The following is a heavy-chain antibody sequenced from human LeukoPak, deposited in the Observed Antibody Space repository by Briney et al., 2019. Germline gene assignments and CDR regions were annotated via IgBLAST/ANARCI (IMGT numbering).Heavy chain of an antibody. J-gene: IGHJ4*02. D-gene: IGHD3-3*02. CDR2: ISSSGSTI. V-gene: IGHV3-48*03. CDR3: ARGHIRYYFDY. CDR1: GFTFSSYE. Sequence: PGGSLRLSCAASGFTFSSYEMNWVRQAPGKGLEWVSYISSSGSTIYYADSVRGRFTISRDNSKNTLYLQMNSLRAEDTAVYYCARGHIRYYFDYWGQGTLVTVSS.